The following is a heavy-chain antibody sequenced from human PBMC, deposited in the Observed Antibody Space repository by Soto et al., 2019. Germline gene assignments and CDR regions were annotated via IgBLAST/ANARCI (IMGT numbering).Heavy chain of an antibody. V-gene: IGHV3-30-3*01. CDR3: AREGDSSGWYPSYFDY. CDR1: GFTFSSYA. CDR2: ISYDGSNK. J-gene: IGHJ4*02. Sequence: GGSLRLSCAASGFTFSSYAMHWVRQAPGKGLEWVAVISYDGSNKYYADSVKGRFTISRDNSKNPLYLQMNSLRAEDTAVYYCAREGDSSGWYPSYFDYWGQGTLGT. D-gene: IGHD6-19*01.